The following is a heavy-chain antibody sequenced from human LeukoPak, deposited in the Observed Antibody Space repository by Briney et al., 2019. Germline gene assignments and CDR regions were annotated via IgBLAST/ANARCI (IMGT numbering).Heavy chain of an antibody. D-gene: IGHD2-8*01. CDR3: AREGIVLMVYAVFDY. J-gene: IGHJ4*02. Sequence: PGGSLRLSCAASGFTFSSYAMHWVRQAPGKGLEWGAVISYDGSNKYYADSVKGRFTISRDNSKNTLYLQMNSLRAEDTAVYYCAREGIVLMVYAVFDYWGQGTLVTVSS. CDR1: GFTFSSYA. CDR2: ISYDGSNK. V-gene: IGHV3-30*04.